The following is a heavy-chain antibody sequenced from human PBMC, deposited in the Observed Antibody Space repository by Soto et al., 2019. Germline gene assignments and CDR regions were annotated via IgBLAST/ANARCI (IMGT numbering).Heavy chain of an antibody. CDR1: GGSISSGDYY. D-gene: IGHD3-16*01. CDR3: ARVQSVYYFDY. V-gene: IGHV4-30-4*01. CDR2: IYYSGST. Sequence: KTSETLSLTCTVSGGSISSGDYYWSWIRQPPGKGLEWIGYIYYSGSTYYNPSLKSRVTISVDTSKNQFSLKLSSVTAADTAVYYCARVQSVYYFDYWGQGTLVTVSS. J-gene: IGHJ4*02.